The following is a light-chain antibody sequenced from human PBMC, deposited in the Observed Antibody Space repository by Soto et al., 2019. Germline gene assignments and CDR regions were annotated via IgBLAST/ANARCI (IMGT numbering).Light chain of an antibody. Sequence: EIVMTHSPATLSVSPGGRATLSCSASQSISDTLAWYQQKPGQAPRLLIHGASTRATGFPARFSGSGSGTDFTLTISRLEPEDFAVYYCQQYGSSPGTFGQGTKVDIK. CDR1: QSISDT. J-gene: IGKJ1*01. CDR3: QQYGSSPGT. CDR2: GAS. V-gene: IGKV3-15*01.